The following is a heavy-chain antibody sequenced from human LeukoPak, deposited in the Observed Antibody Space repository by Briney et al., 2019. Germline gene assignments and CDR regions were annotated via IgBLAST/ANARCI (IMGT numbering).Heavy chain of an antibody. CDR3: ARGNSYDSRAYSYY. CDR1: GFTFSDHY. Sequence: GGSLRLSCAASGFTFSDHYVDWVRQAPGKGLEWVGRIRDKVNSYSTEYAASVKGRFTISRDDSKNSLYLQMNSLKTEDTAVYYCARGNSYDSRAYSYYWGQGTLVTVSS. D-gene: IGHD3-22*01. J-gene: IGHJ4*02. CDR2: IRDKVNSYST. V-gene: IGHV3-72*01.